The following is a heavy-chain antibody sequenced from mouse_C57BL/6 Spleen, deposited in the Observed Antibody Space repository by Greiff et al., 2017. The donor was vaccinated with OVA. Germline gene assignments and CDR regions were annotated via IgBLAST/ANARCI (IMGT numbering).Heavy chain of an antibody. J-gene: IGHJ2*01. CDR2: INPNNGGT. D-gene: IGHD2-3*01. Sequence: VQLQQSGPELVKPGASVKISCKASGYTFTDYYMNWVKQSHGKSLEWIGDINPNNGGTSYNQKFKGKATLTVDKSSSTAYMELRSLTSEDSAVYYCARDGYYTHYFDYWGQGTTLTVSS. CDR3: ARDGYYTHYFDY. CDR1: GYTFTDYY. V-gene: IGHV1-26*01.